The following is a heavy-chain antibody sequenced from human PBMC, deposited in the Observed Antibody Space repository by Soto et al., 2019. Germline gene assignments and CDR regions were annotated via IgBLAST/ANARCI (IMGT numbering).Heavy chain of an antibody. Sequence: WVRQAPGRGLEWVAGISYDGRSRDLLDSVRGRFTISRDNSENILYLQMDSLRVEDTGVYYFVMDGSGTFFFQAEDGIRDL. D-gene: IGHD1-26*01. J-gene: IGHJ2*01. V-gene: IGHV3-30*03. CDR2: ISYDGRSR. CDR3: VMDGSGTFFFQAEDGIRDL.